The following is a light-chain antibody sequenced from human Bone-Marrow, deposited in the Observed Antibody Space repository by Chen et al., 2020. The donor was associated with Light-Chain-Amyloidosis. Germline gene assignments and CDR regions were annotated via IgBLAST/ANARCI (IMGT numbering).Light chain of an antibody. Sequence: NFMLTQPPSVSEMPGNTVIISCTRSRGSIATNYVQWYQQRPGSSPTTVIYEDDQRPSGVPDRFSGSIDRSSNSASLTISGLKTEDEADYYCQSYQGSSQGVFGGGTKLTVL. J-gene: IGLJ3*02. V-gene: IGLV6-57*01. CDR3: QSYQGSSQGV. CDR2: EDD. CDR1: RGSIATNY.